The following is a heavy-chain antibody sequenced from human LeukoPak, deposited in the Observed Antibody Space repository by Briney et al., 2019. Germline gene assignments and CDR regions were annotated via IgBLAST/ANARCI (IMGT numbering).Heavy chain of an antibody. D-gene: IGHD2-2*01. CDR1: GGTFSSYT. V-gene: IGHV1-69*04. CDR2: IIPILGIA. Sequence: SSVKVSCKASGGTFSSYTISWVRQAPGQGLEWMGRIIPILGIANYAQKFQGRVTITADKSMSTAYMELSSLRSEDTAVYYCARDLPDIVVVPAAIFDPWGQGTLVTVSS. J-gene: IGHJ5*02. CDR3: ARDLPDIVVVPAAIFDP.